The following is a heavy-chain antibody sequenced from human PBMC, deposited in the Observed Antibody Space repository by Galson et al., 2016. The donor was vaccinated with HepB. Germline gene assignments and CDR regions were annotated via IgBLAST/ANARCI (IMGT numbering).Heavy chain of an antibody. V-gene: IGHV3-23*01. J-gene: IGHJ4*02. CDR1: GFTFSIYA. D-gene: IGHD3-10*01. CDR3: AKGSVLQWFGESNLFDY. CDR2: ISGSGANT. Sequence: SLRLSCAASGFTFSIYAMSWVRQVPGKGLDWVSSISGSGANTHYADSVKGRFTISRDNSKNTLYLQMNSLRAEDTAVYYCAKGSVLQWFGESNLFDYWGQGTLVTVSS.